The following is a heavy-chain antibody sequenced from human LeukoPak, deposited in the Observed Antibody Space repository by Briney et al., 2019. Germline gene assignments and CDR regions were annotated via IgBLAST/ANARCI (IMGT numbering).Heavy chain of an antibody. J-gene: IGHJ4*02. CDR3: AKVQDYDILTGYYIAGGYFDY. CDR1: GFTFSTYA. CDR2: ISGSGGST. D-gene: IGHD3-9*01. Sequence: GGSLRLSCAASGFTFSTYAMSWVRQAPGKGLEWVSTISGSGGSTYYADSVKGRYTISRDNSKNTLYLQMNSLRVEDTAIYYCAKVQDYDILTGYYIAGGYFDYWGQGTLVTVSS. V-gene: IGHV3-23*01.